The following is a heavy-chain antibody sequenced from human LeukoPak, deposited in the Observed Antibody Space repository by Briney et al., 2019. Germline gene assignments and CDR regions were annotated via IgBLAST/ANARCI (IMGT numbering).Heavy chain of an antibody. CDR2: INHSGST. CDR1: GGSFSGYY. CDR3: ARKGSSSSWYYFDY. V-gene: IGHV4-34*01. D-gene: IGHD6-13*01. Sequence: SETLSLTCVVYGGSFSGYYWSWIRQPPEKGLEWIGEINHSGSTNYNPSLKSRVTISVDTSKNQFSLKLSSVTAADTAVYYCARKGSSSSWYYFDYWGQGTLVTVSS. J-gene: IGHJ4*02.